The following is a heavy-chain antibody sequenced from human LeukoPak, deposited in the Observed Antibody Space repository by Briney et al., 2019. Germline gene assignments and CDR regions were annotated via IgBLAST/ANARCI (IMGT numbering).Heavy chain of an antibody. CDR2: IYYSGST. D-gene: IGHD2-15*01. Sequence: SETLSLTCTVSGGSVSSADYYWSWIRQPPGKGLEWIGYIYYSGSTNYNPSLKSRVTISVDTSKNQFSLKLSSVTAADTAVYYCASQVGYCSGGSCYSGTYFDYWGQGTLVTVSS. V-gene: IGHV4-61*08. CDR1: GGSVSSADYY. J-gene: IGHJ4*02. CDR3: ASQVGYCSGGSCYSGTYFDY.